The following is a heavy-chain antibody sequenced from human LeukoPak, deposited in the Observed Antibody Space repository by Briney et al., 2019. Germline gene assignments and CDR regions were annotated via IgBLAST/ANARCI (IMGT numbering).Heavy chain of an antibody. V-gene: IGHV3-21*01. D-gene: IGHD2-21*02. Sequence: GGSLSLSCAASGFTFSSYSMNWVRQAPGKGLEWVSSISSSSSFIYYADSVKGRFTSSRDNAKNSLYLQMNSLRAEDTAVYYCAIGRVVTTYGMDVWGQGTTVTVSS. CDR1: GFTFSSYS. J-gene: IGHJ6*02. CDR3: AIGRVVTTYGMDV. CDR2: ISSSSSFI.